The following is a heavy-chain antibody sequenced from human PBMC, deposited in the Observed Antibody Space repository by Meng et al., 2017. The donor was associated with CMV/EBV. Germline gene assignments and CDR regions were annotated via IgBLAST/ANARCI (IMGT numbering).Heavy chain of an antibody. V-gene: IGHV3-48*03. CDR1: GFTFSSYE. D-gene: IGHD3-9*01. CDR2: ISSSGSTI. Sequence: GESLKISCAASGFTFSSYEMNWVRQAPGKGLEWVSYISSSGSTIYYADSVKGRFTISRDNAKNSLYLQMNSLRAEDTAVYYCVRDSQYYDILTGYSRFYAFDIWGQGTMVTVSS. CDR3: VRDSQYYDILTGYSRFYAFDI. J-gene: IGHJ3*02.